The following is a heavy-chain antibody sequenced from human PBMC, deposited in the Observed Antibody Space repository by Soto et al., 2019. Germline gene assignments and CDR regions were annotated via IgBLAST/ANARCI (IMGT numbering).Heavy chain of an antibody. CDR1: GYTFTSYD. CDR2: MSPSSGTT. V-gene: IGHV1-8*01. CDR3: ARTIFGVATYYFDY. D-gene: IGHD3-3*01. Sequence: QVQLVQSGAEVKKPGASMKVSCKASGYTFTSYDISWVRQATGQGLEWMGWMSPSSGTTGFVQKFQGRVTVTRDTSISTAYMEVTSLTSEDTAVYYCARTIFGVATYYFDYWGQGTLVTVSS. J-gene: IGHJ4*02.